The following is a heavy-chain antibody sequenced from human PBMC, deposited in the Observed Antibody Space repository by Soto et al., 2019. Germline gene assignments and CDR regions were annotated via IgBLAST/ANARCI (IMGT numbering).Heavy chain of an antibody. V-gene: IGHV5-51*01. J-gene: IGHJ6*02. D-gene: IGHD3-10*01. CDR2: IYPGDSDT. CDR3: ASSRGAMGHSSYGMDV. Sequence: PGESLKISCKGSGYSFTSYWIGWVRQMPGKGLEWMGIIYPGDSDTRYSPSFQGQVTISADKSISTAYLQWSSLKASDTAMYYCASSRGAMGHSSYGMDVWGQGTTVTVS. CDR1: GYSFTSYW.